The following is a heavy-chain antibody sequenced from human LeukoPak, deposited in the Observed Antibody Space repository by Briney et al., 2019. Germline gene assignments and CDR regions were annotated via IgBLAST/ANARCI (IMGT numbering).Heavy chain of an antibody. CDR3: AREFSVVAAGGTSYYFDY. Sequence: SETLSLTCTVSGGSISSGGYYWSWIRQPPGKGLEWIGYIYHSGSTYYNPSLKSRVTISVDRSKNQFSLKLSSVTAADTAVYYCAREFSVVAAGGTSYYFDYWGQGTLVTVSS. J-gene: IGHJ4*02. D-gene: IGHD2-15*01. CDR2: IYHSGST. V-gene: IGHV4-30-2*01. CDR1: GGSISSGGYY.